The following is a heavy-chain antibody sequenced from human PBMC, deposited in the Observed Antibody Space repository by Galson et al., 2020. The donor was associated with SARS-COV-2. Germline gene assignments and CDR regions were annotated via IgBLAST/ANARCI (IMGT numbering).Heavy chain of an antibody. V-gene: IGHV3-21*01. CDR2: ISSSSSYI. CDR3: ARDSTRGYYDSSGLFDC. J-gene: IGHJ4*02. Sequence: GGSLRLSCAASGFTFSSYSMNWVRQAPGKGLEWVSSISSSSSYIYYADSVKGRFTISRDNAKNSLYLQMNSLRAEDTAVYYCARDSTRGYYDSSGLFDCWGQGTLFTVAS. D-gene: IGHD3-22*01. CDR1: GFTFSSYS.